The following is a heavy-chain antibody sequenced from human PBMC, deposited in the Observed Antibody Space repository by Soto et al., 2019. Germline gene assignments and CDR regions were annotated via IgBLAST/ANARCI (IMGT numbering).Heavy chain of an antibody. V-gene: IGHV4-59*01. CDR3: ARVRGPYYYDSGSYSGMDV. D-gene: IGHD3-10*01. CDR2: IYKSGST. J-gene: IGHJ6*02. CDR1: GGSISNYY. Sequence: SDTLSLTCTVSGGSISNYYWIWIRQPPGKGLEWIGHIYKSGSTYYNPSLKSRVTISVDTSKNQFSLNLSSVTAADTAVYYCARVRGPYYYDSGSYSGMDVWGQGTTVTVSS.